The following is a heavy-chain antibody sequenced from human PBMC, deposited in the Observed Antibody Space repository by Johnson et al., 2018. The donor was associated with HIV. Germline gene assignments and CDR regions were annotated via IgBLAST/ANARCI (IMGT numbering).Heavy chain of an antibody. V-gene: IGHV3-30*18. CDR2: ISYDGSNK. Sequence: QMLLVESGGGVVQPGGSLRLSCAASGFTFSSYGMHWVRQAPGKVLEWVAVISYDGSNKYYADSVKGRFTISRDNSKNTLYLQMNSLRAEDTAVYYCAKDWYNWNDGGGYDAFDIWGQGTMVTVSS. J-gene: IGHJ3*02. CDR3: AKDWYNWNDGGGYDAFDI. D-gene: IGHD1-1*01. CDR1: GFTFSSYG.